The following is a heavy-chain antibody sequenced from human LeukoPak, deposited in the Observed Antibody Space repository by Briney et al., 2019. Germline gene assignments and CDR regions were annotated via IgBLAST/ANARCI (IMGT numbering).Heavy chain of an antibody. V-gene: IGHV4-39*01. CDR3: ARYQGYCSGGSCYHYFDY. D-gene: IGHD2-15*01. J-gene: IGHJ4*02. CDR1: GGSISSSSYY. CDR2: IYYSGST. Sequence: PSETLSLTCTVSGGSISSSSYYWGWIRQPPGKGLEWIGSIYYSGSTYYNPSLKSRVIISVDTSKNQFSLKLSSVTAADTAVYYCARYQGYCSGGSCYHYFDYWGQGTLVTVSS.